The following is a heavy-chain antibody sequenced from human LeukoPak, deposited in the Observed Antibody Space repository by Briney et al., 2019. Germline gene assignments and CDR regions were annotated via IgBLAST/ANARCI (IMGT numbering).Heavy chain of an antibody. CDR1: GYTFTSYA. V-gene: IGHV1-3*01. J-gene: IGHJ5*02. CDR2: INAGNGNT. CDR3: ARELRSYSGSYAP. Sequence: EASVKVSCKASGYTFTSYAMHWVRQAPGQRLEWMGWINAGNGNTKYSQKFQGRVTITRDTSASTAHMELSSLRSEDTAVYYCARELRSYSGSYAPWGQGTLVTVSS. D-gene: IGHD1-26*01.